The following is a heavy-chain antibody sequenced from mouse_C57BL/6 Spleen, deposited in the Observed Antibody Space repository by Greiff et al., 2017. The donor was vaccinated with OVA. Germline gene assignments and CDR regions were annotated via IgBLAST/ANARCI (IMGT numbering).Heavy chain of an antibody. J-gene: IGHJ4*01. V-gene: IGHV1-26*01. CDR1: GYTFTDYY. CDR3: ARDVLLSYYAMDY. CDR2: INPNNGGT. Sequence: EVQLQQSGPELVKPGASVKISCKASGYTFTDYYMNWVKQSHGKSLEWIGDINPNNGGTSYNQKFKGKATLTVDKSSSTAYMELRSLTSEDSAVYYCARDVLLSYYAMDYWGQGTSVTVSS. D-gene: IGHD1-1*01.